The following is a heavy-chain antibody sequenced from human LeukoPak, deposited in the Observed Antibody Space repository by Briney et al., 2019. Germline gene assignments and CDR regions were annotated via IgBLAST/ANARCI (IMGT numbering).Heavy chain of an antibody. CDR2: IYYSGST. CDR1: GGSISSGGYY. Sequence: SQTLSLTCTVSGGSISSGGYYWSWIRQHPGKGLEWIGYIYYSGSTYCNPSLKSRVTISVDTSKNQFSLKLSSVTAADTAVYYCASGLRYFDWPAAVAGWFDPWGQGTLVTVSS. V-gene: IGHV4-31*03. J-gene: IGHJ5*02. CDR3: ASGLRYFDWPAAVAGWFDP. D-gene: IGHD3-9*01.